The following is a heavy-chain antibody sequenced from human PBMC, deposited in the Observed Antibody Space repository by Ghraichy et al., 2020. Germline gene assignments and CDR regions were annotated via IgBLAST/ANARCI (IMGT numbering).Heavy chain of an antibody. Sequence: GGSLRLSCAASGFTFSNAWMSWVRQAPGKGLEWVGRIKTKIDGGTTDYAAPVKGRFTISRDDSKNTLYLQMNSLKTEDTAVYYCTTVSMVRGLRGYSAYWGQGTPVTVSS. D-gene: IGHD3-10*01. V-gene: IGHV3-15*01. CDR3: TTVSMVRGLRGYSAY. CDR1: GFTFSNAW. CDR2: IKTKIDGGTT. J-gene: IGHJ4*02.